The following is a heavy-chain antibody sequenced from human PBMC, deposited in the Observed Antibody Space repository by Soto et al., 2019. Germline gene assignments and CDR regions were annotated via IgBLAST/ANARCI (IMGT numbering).Heavy chain of an antibody. D-gene: IGHD3-3*01. Sequence: QVQLVQSGAEVKKPGASVKVSCKASGYTFTSYYMHWVRQAPGQGLEWMGIINPSGGSTSYAQKFRGRVTRTRETSRGTVYRGLGGWSSEDTAVYYCAGSFFGVVFMGYFDYGGRGTLVTVSS. CDR1: GYTFTSYY. CDR2: INPSGGST. CDR3: AGSFFGVVFMGYFDY. J-gene: IGHJ4*02. V-gene: IGHV1-46*01.